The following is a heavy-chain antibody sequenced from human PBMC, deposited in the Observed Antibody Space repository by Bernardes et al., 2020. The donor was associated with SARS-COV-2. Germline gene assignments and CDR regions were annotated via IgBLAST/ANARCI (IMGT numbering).Heavy chain of an antibody. J-gene: IGHJ4*02. Sequence: SVKVSCKASGGTFSSYTISWVRQAPGQGLEWMGRIIPILGIANYAQKFQGRVTITADKSTSTAYMELSSLRSEDTAVYYCARAGRIAVAGTFDYWGQGTLVTVSS. CDR3: ARAGRIAVAGTFDY. CDR1: GGTFSSYT. CDR2: IIPILGIA. V-gene: IGHV1-69*02. D-gene: IGHD6-19*01.